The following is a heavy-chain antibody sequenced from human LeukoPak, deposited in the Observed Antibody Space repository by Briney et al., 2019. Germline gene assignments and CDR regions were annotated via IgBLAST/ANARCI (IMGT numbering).Heavy chain of an antibody. CDR1: GGSISSSSYY. Sequence: SETLSLTCTVSGGSISSSSYYWGWIRQPPGKGLEWIGSIYYSGSTNYNPSLKSRVTISVDTSKNQFSLKLSSVTAADTAVYYCARLSTRGPWMNNWFDPWGQGTLVTVSS. J-gene: IGHJ5*02. CDR3: ARLSTRGPWMNNWFDP. V-gene: IGHV4-39*07. CDR2: IYYSGST. D-gene: IGHD3-3*02.